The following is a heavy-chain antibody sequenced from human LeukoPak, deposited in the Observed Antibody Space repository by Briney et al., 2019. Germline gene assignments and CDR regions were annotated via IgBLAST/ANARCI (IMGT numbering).Heavy chain of an antibody. J-gene: IGHJ4*02. CDR2: ISSNGDST. V-gene: IGHV3-64D*06. Sequence: GGSLTESFAASGFTFISYAMHWVCQAPGKGLEYVSAISSNGDSTYYADSVKGRFTISRDNSKNTLYLQMSSLRAEDTAVCYCVKGLRYYDSSDPFDYWGQGTLVTVSS. D-gene: IGHD3-22*01. CDR1: GFTFISYA. CDR3: VKGLRYYDSSDPFDY.